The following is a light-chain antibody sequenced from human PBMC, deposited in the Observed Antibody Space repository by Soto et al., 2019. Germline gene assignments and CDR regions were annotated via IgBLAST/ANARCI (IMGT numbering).Light chain of an antibody. CDR3: QQYNLWRPLT. Sequence: EIVMTQSTATLSVSPGERATHSRRASQSVNSNLAWYRQKPGQAPTLLISDASTRATGVPARFFGSGSGTEFTLTVSSLQSEDSGIYYCQQYNLWRPLTFGGGTKAVIK. CDR2: DAS. V-gene: IGKV3-15*01. J-gene: IGKJ4*01. CDR1: QSVNSN.